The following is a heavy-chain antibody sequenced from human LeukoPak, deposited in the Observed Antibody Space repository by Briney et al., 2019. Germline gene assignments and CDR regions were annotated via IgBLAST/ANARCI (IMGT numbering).Heavy chain of an antibody. CDR1: GFTFDDYA. D-gene: IGHD5-18*01. CDR3: AKGHFTAMLEH. CDR2: ISWNSGSI. V-gene: IGHV3-9*01. J-gene: IGHJ4*02. Sequence: GGSLRLSCAASGFTFDDYALHWVRQAPGKGLEWVSGISWNSGSIGYADSVKGRFTISRDNAKNSLYLQMNSLRVEDTALYYCAKGHFTAMLEHWGQGTLVTVSS.